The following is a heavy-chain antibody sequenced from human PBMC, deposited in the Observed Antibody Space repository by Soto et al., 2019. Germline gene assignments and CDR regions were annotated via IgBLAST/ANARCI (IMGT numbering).Heavy chain of an antibody. J-gene: IGHJ3*02. CDR1: GDSVSSNSAA. CDR2: TYYRSKWYN. CDR3: ARYRWDEQWLVQDAFDI. D-gene: IGHD6-19*01. V-gene: IGHV6-1*01. Sequence: SQTLSLTCAISGDSVSSNSAAWNWIRQSPSRGLEWLGRTYYRSKWYNDYAVSVKSRITINPDTSKNQFSLQLNSVTPEDTAVYYCARYRWDEQWLVQDAFDIWGQGTMVTVS.